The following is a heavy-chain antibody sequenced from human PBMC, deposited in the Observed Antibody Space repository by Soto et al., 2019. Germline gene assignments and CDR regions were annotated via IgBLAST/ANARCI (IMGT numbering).Heavy chain of an antibody. CDR1: GGTFSSYA. V-gene: IGHV1-69*06. Sequence: SVKVSCKASGGTFSSYAISWVRQAPGQGLEWMGGIIPIFGTANYAQKFQGRVTITVDKSTSTAYMELSSLRSEDTAVYYCARGPSFQYYYDSSGYYAYWGQGTLVTVSS. CDR3: ARGPSFQYYYDSSGYYAY. D-gene: IGHD3-22*01. CDR2: IIPIFGTA. J-gene: IGHJ4*02.